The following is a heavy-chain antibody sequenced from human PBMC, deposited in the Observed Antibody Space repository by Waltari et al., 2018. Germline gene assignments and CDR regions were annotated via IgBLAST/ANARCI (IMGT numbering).Heavy chain of an antibody. CDR3: ARCQIIAAAGTPSGTLNDY. J-gene: IGHJ4*02. D-gene: IGHD6-13*01. Sequence: QVTLRESGPALVKPTQTLTLTCTFSGFSLSTSGMCVSWIRQPPGKALEWLALIDWDDDKYYSTSLKTRLTISKDTSKNQVVLTMTNMDPVDTATYYCARCQIIAAAGTPSGTLNDYWGQGTLVTVSS. CDR1: GFSLSTSGMC. CDR2: IDWDDDK. V-gene: IGHV2-70*01.